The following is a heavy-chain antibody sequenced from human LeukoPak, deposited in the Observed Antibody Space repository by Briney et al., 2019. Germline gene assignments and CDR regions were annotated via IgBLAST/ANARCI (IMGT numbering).Heavy chain of an antibody. D-gene: IGHD3-22*01. CDR3: ARGYDGSGYYYRNWYFDL. V-gene: IGHV4-59*10. J-gene: IGHJ2*01. Sequence: SETLSLTCAVYGGSFSGYYWSWIRQPAGQGLEYIGRMYTSGSTNYNPSLKSRVTISVDTSKNQFSLKLSSVTAADTAVYYCARGYDGSGYYYRNWYFDLWGRGTLVTVSS. CDR2: MYTSGST. CDR1: GGSFSGYY.